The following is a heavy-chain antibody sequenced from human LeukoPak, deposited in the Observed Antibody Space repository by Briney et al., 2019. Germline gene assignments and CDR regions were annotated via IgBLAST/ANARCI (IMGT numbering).Heavy chain of an antibody. D-gene: IGHD3-9*01. J-gene: IGHJ6*03. V-gene: IGHV4-34*01. CDR1: GGSFSGYY. CDR2: INHSGST. Sequence: PSETLSLTCAVSGGSFSGYYWSWIRQPPGKGLEWIGEINHSGSTNYNPSLKSRVTISVDTSKNQFSLKLSSVTAADTAVYYCARGADDILTGVYYYYYYMDVWGKGTTVTVSS. CDR3: ARGADDILTGVYYYYYYMDV.